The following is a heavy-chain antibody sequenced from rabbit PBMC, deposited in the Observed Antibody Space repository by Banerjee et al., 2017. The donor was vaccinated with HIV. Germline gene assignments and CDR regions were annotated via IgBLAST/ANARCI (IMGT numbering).Heavy chain of an antibody. J-gene: IGHJ4*01. CDR1: GFDFSSNA. V-gene: IGHV1S40*01. CDR3: ARDLAGVIGWNFDL. Sequence: QSLEESGGDLVQPEGSLTLTCKASGFDFSSNAMCWVRQAPGKGLEWIACIYTGSSGTTYYASWAKGRFTISKTSSTTVTLQMTSLTAADTATYFCARDLAGVIGWNFDLWGPGTLVTVS. CDR2: IYTGSSGTT. D-gene: IGHD4-1*01.